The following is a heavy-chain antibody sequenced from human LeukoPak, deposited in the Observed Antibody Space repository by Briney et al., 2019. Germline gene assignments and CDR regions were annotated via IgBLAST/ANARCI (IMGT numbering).Heavy chain of an antibody. CDR1: GGSISSSSYY. CDR3: ARERLSSSGTTLWAFDI. CDR2: IYYSGST. D-gene: IGHD1-1*01. J-gene: IGHJ3*02. Sequence: SETLSLTCIVSGGSISSSSYYWGWIRQPPGRGLEWIGSIYYSGSTYYNPSLKSRVTISVDTSKNQFSLKLSSVTAADTAVYYCARERLSSSGTTLWAFDIWGQGTMVTVSS. V-gene: IGHV4-39*07.